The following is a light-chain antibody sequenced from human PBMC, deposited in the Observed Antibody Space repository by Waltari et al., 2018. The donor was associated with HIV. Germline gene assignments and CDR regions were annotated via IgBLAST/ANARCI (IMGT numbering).Light chain of an antibody. Sequence: SFELTQPLSVSVSPRQAASITCSGAKLGDNSACWYQQKPGQSPVLVIYQATKRPSGIPERFSGSNSGNTATLTISGTQAMDEADYYCQAWDSSNVVFGGGTKLTVL. CDR1: KLGDNS. V-gene: IGLV3-1*01. CDR3: QAWDSSNVV. CDR2: QAT. J-gene: IGLJ2*01.